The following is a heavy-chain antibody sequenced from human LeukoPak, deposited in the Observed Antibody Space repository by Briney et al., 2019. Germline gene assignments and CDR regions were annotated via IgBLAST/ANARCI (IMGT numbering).Heavy chain of an antibody. CDR2: IRSKTYGGTT. CDR3: TRGPIQLWLYHGMDV. D-gene: IGHD5-18*01. CDR1: GFTFGDHA. J-gene: IGHJ6*02. V-gene: IGHV3-49*04. Sequence: GGSLRLSCTVSGFTFGDHAMSWVRQAPGKGLEWVGFIRSKTYGGTTEYAASVKGRFIISRDDSTSIAYLQMDSLKTEDTAVYYCTRGPIQLWLYHGMDVWGQGTTVTVSS.